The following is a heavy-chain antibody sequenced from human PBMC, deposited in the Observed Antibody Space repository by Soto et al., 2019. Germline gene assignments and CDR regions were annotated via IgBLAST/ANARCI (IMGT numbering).Heavy chain of an antibody. CDR3: AMQSITSGY. CDR1: RVAFSKFI. V-gene: IGHV1-69*13. J-gene: IGHJ4*02. Sequence: SVKVSCKASRVAFSKFIATWVRQAPGLGLEWVGGIIPIFGTANYAQKFQGRVTITADESTSTSYMEVSSLRSEDTAVYYCAMQSITSGYWGQGTLVTVSS. D-gene: IGHD3-10*01. CDR2: IIPIFGTA.